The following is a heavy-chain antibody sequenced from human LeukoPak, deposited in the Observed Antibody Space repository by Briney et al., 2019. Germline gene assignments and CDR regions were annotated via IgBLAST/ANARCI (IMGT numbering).Heavy chain of an antibody. Sequence: GGSLRLSCAASGFTFSSYEMNWVRQAPGKGLEWVSHISSSGSTIYYADSVKGRFTISRDNAKNSLYLQMNSLRAEDTAVYYCARDFYDILTGYHPFDYWGQGTLVTVSS. CDR2: ISSSGSTI. V-gene: IGHV3-48*03. J-gene: IGHJ4*02. CDR1: GFTFSSYE. D-gene: IGHD3-9*01. CDR3: ARDFYDILTGYHPFDY.